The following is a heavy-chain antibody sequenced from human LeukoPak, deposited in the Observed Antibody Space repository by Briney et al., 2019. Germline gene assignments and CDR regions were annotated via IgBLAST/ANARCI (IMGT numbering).Heavy chain of an antibody. V-gene: IGHV4-61*08. CDR2: IYYSGST. J-gene: IGHJ6*02. CDR1: GGSISSGDYY. D-gene: IGHD3-3*01. Sequence: SETLSLTCTVSGGSISSGDYYWSWIRQPPGKGLEWIGYIYYSGSTNYNPSLKSRVTISVDTSKNQFSLKLSSVTAADTAVYYCARAVTDYDFWSGYFTNYYYYGMDVWGQGTTVTVSS. CDR3: ARAVTDYDFWSGYFTNYYYYGMDV.